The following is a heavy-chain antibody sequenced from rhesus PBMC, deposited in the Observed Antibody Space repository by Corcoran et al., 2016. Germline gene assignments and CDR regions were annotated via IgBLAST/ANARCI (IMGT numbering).Heavy chain of an antibody. D-gene: IGHD5-24*01. CDR3: AREIQWVPYTLDS. Sequence: QVQLQESGPGVVKPSETLSLTCAFSGGSLTYSFRLICIRQPPGKGLEWIGYSYGSSTSTNYNPSLKSRVTISKDTSKNQFSLKLSSVTAADTAVYYCAREIQWVPYTLDSWGQGVVVTVSS. J-gene: IGHJ6*01. CDR2: SYGSSTST. CDR1: GGSLTYSFR. V-gene: IGHV4S10*01.